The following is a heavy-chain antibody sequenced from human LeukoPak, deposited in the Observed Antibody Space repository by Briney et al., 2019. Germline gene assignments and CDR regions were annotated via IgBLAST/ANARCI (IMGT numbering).Heavy chain of an antibody. CDR1: GFTFSSYA. D-gene: IGHD3-22*01. V-gene: IGHV3-23*01. CDR2: ISGSGGST. CDR3: AKDSIGYYYDSSGADY. J-gene: IGHJ4*02. Sequence: GGSLRLSCAASGFTFSSYAMSWVRQAPGKGLEWVSAISGSGGSTYYADSVKGRFTISRDNSKNTLYLQMNSLRAEDTAVYYCAKDSIGYYYDSSGADYWGQGTLVTVSS.